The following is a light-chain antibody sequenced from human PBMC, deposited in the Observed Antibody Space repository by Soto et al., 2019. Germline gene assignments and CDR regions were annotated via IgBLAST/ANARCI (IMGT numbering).Light chain of an antibody. J-gene: IGKJ4*01. CDR3: QQRSNWPPLT. CDR2: DAL. CDR1: QSVSSY. V-gene: IGKV3-11*01. Sequence: EIVLTQSPATLSLSPGERATLFCRASQSVSSYLAWYQQKPGQAPRLLIYDALNRATGIPARFSGSGSGTYFTLTISSLEPEDFAVYYCQQRSNWPPLTFGGGTKVQIK.